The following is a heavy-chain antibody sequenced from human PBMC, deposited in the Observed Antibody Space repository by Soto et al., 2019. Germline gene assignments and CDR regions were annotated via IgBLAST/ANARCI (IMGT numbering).Heavy chain of an antibody. CDR2: INHSGST. CDR3: ARHRYHGFDP. CDR1: GGSFSGYY. V-gene: IGHV4-34*01. D-gene: IGHD2-15*01. Sequence: QVQLQQWGAGLLKPSETLSLTCAVYGGSFSGYYWIWIRQPPGKGLEWIGEINHSGSTNYNPSLKSRVTISVDTSKNQFSLKLSSVTAADTAVYYCARHRYHGFDPWGQGTLVTVSS. J-gene: IGHJ5*02.